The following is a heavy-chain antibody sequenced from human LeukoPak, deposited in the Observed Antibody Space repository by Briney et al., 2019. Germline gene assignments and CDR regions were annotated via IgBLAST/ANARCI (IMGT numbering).Heavy chain of an antibody. CDR1: GGSISSYY. CDR3: ARLGASIVDY. V-gene: IGHV4-59*12. J-gene: IGHJ4*02. Sequence: SETLSLTCSVSGGSISSYYWSWIRQPPGKGLEWIGYIYYSGSTNYNPSLKSRVTISVDTSKNQFSVKLSSVTAADTAVYYCARLGASIVDYWGQGTLVTVSS. CDR2: IYYSGST. D-gene: IGHD1-26*01.